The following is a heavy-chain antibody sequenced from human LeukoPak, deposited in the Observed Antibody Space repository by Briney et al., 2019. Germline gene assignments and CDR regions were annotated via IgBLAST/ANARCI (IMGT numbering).Heavy chain of an antibody. CDR1: GFTFSNYG. CDR2: IRSDESNK. J-gene: IGHJ6*03. V-gene: IGHV3-30*02. D-gene: IGHD3-3*01. CDR3: ARGHQYDYDFWSGPHYYYYMDV. Sequence: GGSLRLSCAASGFTFSNYGMHWVRQAPGKGLEWVAFIRSDESNKYYADSVKGRFTISRDNSKNTLYLQMNSLRAEDTAVYYCARGHQYDYDFWSGPHYYYYMDVWGKGTTVTVSS.